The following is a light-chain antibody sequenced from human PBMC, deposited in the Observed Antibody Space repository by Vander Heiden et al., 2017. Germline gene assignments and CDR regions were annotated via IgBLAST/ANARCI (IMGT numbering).Light chain of an antibody. CDR3: QQSYSTPLT. V-gene: IGKV1-39*01. Sequence: DIQMTQSPSSLSASVGDSVTITCRASQSISSYLNWYQQKPGKAPKLLIYSASSLQSGVPSRFSGSGSGTDFTLTISSLQPEDFSTYYGQQSYSTPLTFGGGTKVEIK. CDR1: QSISSY. CDR2: SAS. J-gene: IGKJ4*01.